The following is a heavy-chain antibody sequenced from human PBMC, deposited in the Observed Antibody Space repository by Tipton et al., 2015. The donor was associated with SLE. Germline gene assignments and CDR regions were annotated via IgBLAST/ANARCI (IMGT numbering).Heavy chain of an antibody. D-gene: IGHD6-13*01. CDR2: IYSGYGT. V-gene: IGHV3-23*03. J-gene: IGHJ4*02. Sequence: SLRLSCAASGFAFSNYALSWVRQAPGQELEWVSVIYSGYGTYYADSVKGRFTISRDNSKNTVYLQMNSLRYEDTATYYCARDLWKEGQQPEYWGQGILVTVSS. CDR1: GFAFSNYA. CDR3: ARDLWKEGQQPEY.